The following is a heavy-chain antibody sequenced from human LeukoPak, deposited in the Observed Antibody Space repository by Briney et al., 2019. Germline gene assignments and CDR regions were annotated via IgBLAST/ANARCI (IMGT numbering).Heavy chain of an antibody. Sequence: PSETLSLTCTISRGSISTYYWSWIRQPPGKGLEWIGYISTSESTNYNPSLKSQITISVDTSKNQFSLNLSSVTAADTAVYYCARRRTTGTTGYFDYWGQGTLVTVSS. V-gene: IGHV4-4*09. J-gene: IGHJ4*02. CDR2: ISTSEST. CDR1: RGSISTYY. CDR3: ARRRTTGTTGYFDY. D-gene: IGHD1-1*01.